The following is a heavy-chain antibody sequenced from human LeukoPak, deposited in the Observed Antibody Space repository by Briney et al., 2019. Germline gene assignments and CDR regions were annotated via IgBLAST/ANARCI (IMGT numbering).Heavy chain of an antibody. Sequence: GGSLRLSCVASGFTLSSYAMHWVRQAPGKELEWVAFIRYDGSLKNYADSVKGRFTISRDNSKNTLYPQMNSLRGDDTAVYYCANLPLYDSSGPEDYWGQGTLVTVSS. CDR1: GFTLSSYA. CDR3: ANLPLYDSSGPEDY. J-gene: IGHJ4*02. V-gene: IGHV3-30*02. D-gene: IGHD3-22*01. CDR2: IRYDGSLK.